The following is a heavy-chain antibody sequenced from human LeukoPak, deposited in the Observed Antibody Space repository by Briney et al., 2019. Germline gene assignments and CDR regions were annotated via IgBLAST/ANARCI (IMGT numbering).Heavy chain of an antibody. Sequence: GGSLRLSCAASGFTFSSSWMIWARQAPGKGLEWVANINQDGGQKYYLDSVKGRFTISRDNAGNSLYLQMDGLRAEDTAVYYCATNTRAYAVLLAYWGQGTLVTVSS. CDR3: ATNTRAYAVLLAY. J-gene: IGHJ4*02. V-gene: IGHV3-7*01. D-gene: IGHD4-17*01. CDR2: INQDGGQK. CDR1: GFTFSSSW.